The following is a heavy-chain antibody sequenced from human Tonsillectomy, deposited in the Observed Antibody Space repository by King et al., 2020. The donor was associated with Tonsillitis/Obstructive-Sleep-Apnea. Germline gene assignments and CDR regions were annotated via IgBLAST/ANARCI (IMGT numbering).Heavy chain of an antibody. Sequence: VQLVESGGGLVKPGGSLRLSCVGSGFSFSSYSMNWVRQAPGKGLEWVSSISTSSSYENYADSVKGRFTISRDNAKNSLFLQMNSLRAEDTAVYYCAREVGRVWYEYWGQGTLVTVSS. D-gene: IGHD6-19*01. J-gene: IGHJ4*02. CDR1: GFSFSSYS. CDR2: ISTSSSYE. CDR3: AREVGRVWYEY. V-gene: IGHV3-21*01.